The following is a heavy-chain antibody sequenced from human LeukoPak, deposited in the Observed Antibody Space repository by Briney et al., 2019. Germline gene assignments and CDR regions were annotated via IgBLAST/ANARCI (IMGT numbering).Heavy chain of an antibody. V-gene: IGHV3-7*01. Sequence: GGSLRLSCAASGFTFNKYWLTWVRQAPGKGLEWVANIYQADSPIYYLESVEGRFTITRDNAKNSLHLQMNSLRTEDTAVYYCARGYYYSGTYYFSFFDYWGQGTLVTVPS. J-gene: IGHJ4*02. D-gene: IGHD3-10*01. CDR3: ARGYYYSGTYYFSFFDY. CDR1: GFTFNKYW. CDR2: IYQADSPI.